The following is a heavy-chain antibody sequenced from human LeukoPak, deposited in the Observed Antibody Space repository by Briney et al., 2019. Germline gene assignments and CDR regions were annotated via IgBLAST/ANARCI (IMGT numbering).Heavy chain of an antibody. CDR2: IYYSGST. CDR3: ARGVGKVPAAKYFDY. V-gene: IGHV4-39*07. Sequence: SETLSLTCTVSGGSISSSSYYWGWIRQPPGKGLEWIGSIYYSGSTYYSPSLKSRVTISVDTSKNQFSLKLSSVTAADTAVYYCARGVGKVPAAKYFDYWGQGTLVTVSS. J-gene: IGHJ4*02. D-gene: IGHD2-2*01. CDR1: GGSISSSSYY.